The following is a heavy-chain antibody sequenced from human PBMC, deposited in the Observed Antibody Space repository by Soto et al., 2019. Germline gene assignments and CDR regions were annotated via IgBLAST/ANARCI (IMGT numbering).Heavy chain of an antibody. CDR2: FDPKEGET. D-gene: IGHD3-10*01. J-gene: IGHJ5*02. V-gene: IGHV1-24*01. Sequence: ASVKVSCKVSGYTLSELSMHWLRQAPGYGLEWMGGFDPKEGETIYAQKFQGRVAMTEDTSSDNAYMELKSLRSEDTAVYYCATVRYHYGSGSYFYFDPWGQGTLVTVSS. CDR1: GYTLSELS. CDR3: ATVRYHYGSGSYFYFDP.